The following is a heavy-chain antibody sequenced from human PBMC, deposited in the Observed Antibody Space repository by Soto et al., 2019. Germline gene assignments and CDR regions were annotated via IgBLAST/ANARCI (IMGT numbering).Heavy chain of an antibody. Sequence: PGESLKISCKGSGYSFAGYWITWVRQNPGKGLEWMGRIDPSDSQTYYSPSFRGHVTISVTKSITTVFLQWSSLRASDTAIYYCERQIYAFDTGPNCQYYFDSWGQGTPVTVSS. J-gene: IGHJ4*02. CDR1: GYSFAGYW. CDR3: ERQIYAFDTGPNCQYYFDS. CDR2: IDPSDSQT. V-gene: IGHV5-10-1*01. D-gene: IGHD2-2*01.